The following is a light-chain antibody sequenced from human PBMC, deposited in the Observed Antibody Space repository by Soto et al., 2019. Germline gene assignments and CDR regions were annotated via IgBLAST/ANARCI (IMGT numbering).Light chain of an antibody. Sequence: DIVLTQSPGTLSLSPGERAILSCRASQTVNNNYLAWCQQKPGQAPRLLIYGASTRATDMPGTFSGRGSGTEFTLTISSLRPEDFAVYYCQQYRSWPRTFGQGTKVDIK. CDR3: QQYRSWPRT. CDR1: QTVNNNY. CDR2: GAS. J-gene: IGKJ1*01. V-gene: IGKV3-20*01.